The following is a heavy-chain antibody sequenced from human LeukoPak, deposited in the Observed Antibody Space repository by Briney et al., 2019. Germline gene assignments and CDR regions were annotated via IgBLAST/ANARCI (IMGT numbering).Heavy chain of an antibody. J-gene: IGHJ4*02. D-gene: IGHD2-15*01. Sequence: GGSLRLACAASGFSLSDAWMSWVRQAPGKGLDCVGRIKPKTHGGTTDYAESVNGRFSVSRDDSKNTMYLQINSLTTEDTGLYHCTQLGGGGYWGQGTQVTVSS. CDR1: GFSLSDAW. CDR3: TQLGGGGY. V-gene: IGHV3-15*01. CDR2: IKPKTHGGTT.